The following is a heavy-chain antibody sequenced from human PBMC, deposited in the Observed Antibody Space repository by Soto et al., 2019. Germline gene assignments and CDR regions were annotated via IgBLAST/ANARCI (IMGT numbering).Heavy chain of an antibody. J-gene: IGHJ4*02. CDR2: VTYDGSNA. CDR3: GKGKGVTRSGVVYFDY. D-gene: IGHD3-3*01. CDR1: GFMFSSYG. Sequence: QVQLVESGGGVVQPGTSLRLSCAASGFMFSSYGMFWVRQAPGKGLEWVAVVTYDGSNAFYGECVKGRFTISRDNSKNTLYLQMNSLRPEDTAVYYCGKGKGVTRSGVVYFDYWGLGTPLTVSS. V-gene: IGHV3-30*18.